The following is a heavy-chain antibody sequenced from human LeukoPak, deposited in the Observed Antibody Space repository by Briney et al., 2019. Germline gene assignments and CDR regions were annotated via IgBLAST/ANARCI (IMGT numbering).Heavy chain of an antibody. CDR2: INPNSGGT. CDR3: ATDEVVGAPRPLDY. J-gene: IGHJ4*02. Sequence: ASVKVSCKGSGYTFTGYYIHWVRQAPGQGLEWMGWINPNSGGTNSAQKFQGRVTMTRDTSISTAYMELSRLRSDDTAVYYCATDEVVGAPRPLDYWGQGTLVTVSS. D-gene: IGHD2-15*01. CDR1: GYTFTGYY. V-gene: IGHV1-2*02.